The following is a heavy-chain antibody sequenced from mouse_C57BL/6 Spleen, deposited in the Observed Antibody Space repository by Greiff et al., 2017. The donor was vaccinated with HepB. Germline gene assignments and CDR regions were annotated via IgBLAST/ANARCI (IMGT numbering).Heavy chain of an antibody. D-gene: IGHD1-1*01. CDR1: GFTFSDYG. CDR3: ARRNYYGSSYP. J-gene: IGHJ4*01. CDR2: ISSGSSTI. V-gene: IGHV5-17*01. Sequence: EVQLVESGGGLVKPGGSLKLSCAASGFTFSDYGMHWVRQAPEKGLEWVAYISSGSSTIYYADTVKGRFTISRDNAKNTLFLQMTSLRSEDTAMYYCARRNYYGSSYPWGQGTSVTVSS.